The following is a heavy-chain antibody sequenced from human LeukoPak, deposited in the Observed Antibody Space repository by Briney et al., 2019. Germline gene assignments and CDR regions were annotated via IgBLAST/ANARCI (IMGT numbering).Heavy chain of an antibody. J-gene: IGHJ3*02. V-gene: IGHV4-59*01. CDR3: ARVDCSSTSCNTGAFDI. D-gene: IGHD2-2*02. CDR1: GGSLTNYH. Sequence: SETLSLTCTVSGGSLTNYHWSWIRQSPGKGLEWIGYIYYTGSTVYNPSLRSRVTISVDTSKNQFSLKMSSVTAADTAVFYCARVDCSSTSCNTGAFDIWGQGTMVTVSS. CDR2: IYYTGST.